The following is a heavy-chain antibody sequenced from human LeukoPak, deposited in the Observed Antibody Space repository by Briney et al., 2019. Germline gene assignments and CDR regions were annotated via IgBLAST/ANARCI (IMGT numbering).Heavy chain of an antibody. Sequence: ASVKVSCKASGYTFTSYGISWVRQAPGQGLEWMGWISVYNGHTNYAQKLQGRVTMTTDTSTSTAYMELRSLRSDDTAVYYCARDMGEYCSSTSCPPNYWGQGTLVTVSS. CDR3: ARDMGEYCSSTSCPPNY. V-gene: IGHV1-18*01. CDR2: ISVYNGHT. CDR1: GYTFTSYG. D-gene: IGHD2-2*01. J-gene: IGHJ4*02.